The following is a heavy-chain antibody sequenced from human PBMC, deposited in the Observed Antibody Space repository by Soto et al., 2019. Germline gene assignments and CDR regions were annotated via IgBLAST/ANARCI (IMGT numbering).Heavy chain of an antibody. CDR2: IYYTGSS. CDR3: GREDSL. V-gene: IGHV4-61*08. Sequence: PSETLSLTCTVSGGSVSSAGSYWSWIRQPPGKRLEWIGYIYYTGSSNYNPSLKSRVTMSVDTAKNQFSLNLSSVTAADTAVYYCGREDSLWGQGTLVTASS. CDR1: GGSVSSAGSY. J-gene: IGHJ4*02.